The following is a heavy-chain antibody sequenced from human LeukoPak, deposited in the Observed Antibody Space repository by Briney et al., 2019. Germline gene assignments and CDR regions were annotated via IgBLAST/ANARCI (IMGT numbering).Heavy chain of an antibody. CDR3: ARDGSGNSYDW. V-gene: IGHV4-4*07. D-gene: IGHD5-18*01. CDR1: GGSFSSYY. CDR2: FYTGGIT. J-gene: IGHJ4*02. Sequence: SETLSLTCTVSGGSFSSYYWSWIRQPAGKGLEWIGRFYTGGITNYNPSLKSRVTMSVDTSKNQFSLKLSSVTAADTAVYYCARDGSGNSYDWWGQGTLVTVSS.